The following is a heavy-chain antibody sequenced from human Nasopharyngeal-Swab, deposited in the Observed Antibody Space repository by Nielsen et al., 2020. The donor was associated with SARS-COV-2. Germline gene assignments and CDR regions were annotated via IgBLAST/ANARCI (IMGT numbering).Heavy chain of an antibody. CDR1: GYTFTGYY. Sequence: SVTVSCQASGYTFTGYYMHWVRPATGQGLEWMGWINPNSGGTNYAQKFQGRVTMTRDTSISTAYMELSRLRSDDTAVYYCAREEITIFGVVIIRGDGYYYYGMDVWGQGTTVTVSS. CDR2: INPNSGGT. D-gene: IGHD3-3*01. V-gene: IGHV1-2*02. J-gene: IGHJ6*02. CDR3: AREEITIFGVVIIRGDGYYYYGMDV.